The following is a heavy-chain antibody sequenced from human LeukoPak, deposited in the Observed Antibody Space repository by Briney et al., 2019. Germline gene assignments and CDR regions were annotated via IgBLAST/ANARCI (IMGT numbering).Heavy chain of an antibody. J-gene: IGHJ3*02. CDR2: IIPILGIA. CDR3: ARGNRDGYNYYAFDI. CDR1: GGTFSSYA. Sequence: GASVKVSCKPSGGTFSSYAISWVRQAPGQGLEWMGRIIPILGIANDAQKFQGRVTITADKSTSTAYMELSSLRSEDTAVYYCARGNRDGYNYYAFDIWGQGTMVTVSS. V-gene: IGHV1-69*04. D-gene: IGHD5-24*01.